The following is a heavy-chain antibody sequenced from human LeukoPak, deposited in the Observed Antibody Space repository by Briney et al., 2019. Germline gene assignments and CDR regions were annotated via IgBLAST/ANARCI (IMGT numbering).Heavy chain of an antibody. Sequence: PGGSLRLSCAASGFTFSSYVMHWVRQAPGKGLEWVAIISYDGSNEYYADSVKGRFTISRDNAKNSLYLQMNSLRAEDTAVYYCARDQLYSIGGNHRLLYYYYMDVWGKGTTVTVSS. J-gene: IGHJ6*03. CDR1: GFTFSSYV. CDR2: ISYDGSNE. CDR3: ARDQLYSIGGNHRLLYYYYMDV. D-gene: IGHD4-23*01. V-gene: IGHV3-30*04.